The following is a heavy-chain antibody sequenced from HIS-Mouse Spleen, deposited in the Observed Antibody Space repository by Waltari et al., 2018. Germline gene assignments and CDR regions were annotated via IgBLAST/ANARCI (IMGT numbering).Heavy chain of an antibody. J-gene: IGHJ4*02. D-gene: IGHD6-6*01. V-gene: IGHV3-9*01. CDR3: VKDMRYSSSYFDY. CDR2: ISWNSGSI. CDR1: GFTFDDYA. Sequence: EVQLVESGGGLVQPGRSLRLSCAASGFTFDDYAMHWVREAPGKGLGWVSGISWNSGSIGYADSVKGRFTISRDNAKNSLYLQMNSLRAEDTALYYCVKDMRYSSSYFDYWGQGTLVTVSS.